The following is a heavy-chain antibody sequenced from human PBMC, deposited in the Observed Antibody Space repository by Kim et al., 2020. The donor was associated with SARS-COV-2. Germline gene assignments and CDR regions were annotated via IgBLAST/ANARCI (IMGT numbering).Heavy chain of an antibody. Sequence: GGSLRLSCAASGFTVSSNYMSWVRQAPGKGLEWVSVIYSGGSTYYADSVKGRFTISRDNSKNTLYLQMNSLRAEDTAVYYCARVGSVDGYYYDSSGYYYAFDYWGQGTLVTVSS. D-gene: IGHD3-22*01. CDR1: GFTVSSNY. CDR2: IYSGGST. V-gene: IGHV3-53*01. CDR3: ARVGSVDGYYYDSSGYYYAFDY. J-gene: IGHJ4*02.